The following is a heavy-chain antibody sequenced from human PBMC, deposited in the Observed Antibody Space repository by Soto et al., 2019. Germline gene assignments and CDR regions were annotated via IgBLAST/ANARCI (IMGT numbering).Heavy chain of an antibody. CDR2: ISGSGGST. J-gene: IGHJ1*01. D-gene: IGHD2-15*01. V-gene: IGHV3-23*01. CDR1: GFTFSSYA. CDR3: AKTRLAGYCFQH. Sequence: GGSLRLSCAASGFTFSSYAMSWVRQAPGKGLEWVSAISGSGGSTYYADSVKGRFTISRDNSKNALYLQMNSLRAEDTAVYYCAKTRLAGYCFQHWGQGTLVTVSS.